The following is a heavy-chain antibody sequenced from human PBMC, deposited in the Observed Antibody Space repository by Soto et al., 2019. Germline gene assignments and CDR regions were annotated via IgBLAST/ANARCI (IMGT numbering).Heavy chain of an antibody. J-gene: IGHJ4*02. CDR2: IYYSGST. CDR3: ARGLATRRYYFDY. V-gene: IGHV4-59*01. Sequence: KPSETLSLTCTVSGGSISSYYWSWIRQPPGKGLEWIGYIYYSGSTNYNPSLKSRVTISVDTSKNQFSLKLSSVTAADTAVYYCARGLATRRYYFDYWGQGTLVTVSS. CDR1: GGSISSYY. D-gene: IGHD5-12*01.